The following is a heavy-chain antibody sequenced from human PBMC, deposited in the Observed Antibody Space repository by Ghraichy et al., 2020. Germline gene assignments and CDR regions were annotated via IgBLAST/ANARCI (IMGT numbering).Heavy chain of an antibody. CDR3: ASYDYGDYPGAFDI. Sequence: SETLSLTCAVYGGSFSGYYWSWIRQPPGKGLEWIGEINHSGSTNYNPSLKSRVTISVDTSKNQFSLKLSSVTAADTAVYYCASYDYGDYPGAFDIWGQGKMVTISS. V-gene: IGHV4-34*01. D-gene: IGHD4-17*01. J-gene: IGHJ3*02. CDR1: GGSFSGYY. CDR2: INHSGST.